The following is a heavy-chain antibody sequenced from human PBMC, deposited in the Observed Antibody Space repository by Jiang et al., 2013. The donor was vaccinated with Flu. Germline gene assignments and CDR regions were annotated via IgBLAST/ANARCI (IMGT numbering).Heavy chain of an antibody. D-gene: IGHD3-22*01. CDR3: ATEIVVIDYYGMDV. V-gene: IGHV3-23*01. CDR1: GFTFSSYA. CDR2: ISGSGGST. J-gene: IGHJ6*02. Sequence: QLLESGGGLVQPGGSLRLSCAASGFTFSSYAMSWVRQAPGKGLEWVSAISGSGGSTYYADSVKGRFTISRDNSKNTLYLQMNSLRAEDTAVYYCATEIVVIDYYGMDVWGQGTTVTVSS.